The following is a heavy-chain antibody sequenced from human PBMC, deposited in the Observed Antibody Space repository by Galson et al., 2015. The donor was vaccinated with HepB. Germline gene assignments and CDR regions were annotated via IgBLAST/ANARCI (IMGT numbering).Heavy chain of an antibody. Sequence: SQRLTCSATGFTLSSCAMSWIRQAPGKGLEWVSPVSGIAGSAYYADSVKGRFTISRDNSKNTLYLQMISLRAEDAAVYYCAKGHRVAGTTFFDYWGQGTLVTVSS. CDR2: VSGIAGSA. CDR1: GFTLSSCA. V-gene: IGHV3-23*01. CDR3: AKGHRVAGTTFFDY. D-gene: IGHD6-19*01. J-gene: IGHJ4*02.